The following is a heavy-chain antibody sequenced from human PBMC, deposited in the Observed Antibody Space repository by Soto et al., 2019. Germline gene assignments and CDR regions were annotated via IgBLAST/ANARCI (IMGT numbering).Heavy chain of an antibody. CDR3: ARDRDTSGWYRSNY. V-gene: IGHV1-18*01. CDR2: ISGYNGNT. Sequence: QVQLVQSGGEVKQPGASVKVSCKTSGYTFSNYGISWVRQAPGQGLEWVGWISGYNGNTKHAQNVQGRVTLTTDTSTSTAYMELRSLTSDDTAVYYCARDRDTSGWYRSNYGGQGTRVSVSS. J-gene: IGHJ4*02. D-gene: IGHD6-19*01. CDR1: GYTFSNYG.